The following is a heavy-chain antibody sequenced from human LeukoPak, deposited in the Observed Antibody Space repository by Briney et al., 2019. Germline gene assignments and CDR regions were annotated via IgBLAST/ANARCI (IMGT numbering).Heavy chain of an antibody. CDR3: ARGPYSYDSSGAFDI. Sequence: ASETLSLTCTVSGGSISSGSYYWSWIRQPAGKGLEWIGRIYTSGSTNYNPSLKSRVTISVDTSKNQFSLKLSSVTAADTAAYFCARGPYSYDSSGAFDIWGQGTMVTVSS. CDR1: GGSISSGSYY. J-gene: IGHJ3*02. D-gene: IGHD3-22*01. CDR2: IYTSGST. V-gene: IGHV4-61*02.